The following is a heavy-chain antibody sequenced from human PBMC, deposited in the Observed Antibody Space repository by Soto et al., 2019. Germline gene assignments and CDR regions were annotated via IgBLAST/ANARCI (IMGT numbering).Heavy chain of an antibody. CDR1: GGTFSSYT. CDR2: IIPILGIA. D-gene: IGHD1-26*01. V-gene: IGHV1-69*02. CDR3: ARARYSGSPGWFDP. Sequence: QVQLVQSGAAVKKPGSSVKVSCKASGGTFSSYTISWVRQAPGQGLEWMGRIIPILGIANYAQKFQGRVTITADKSTSTAYMELSSLRSEDTAVYYCARARYSGSPGWFDPWGQGTLVTVSS. J-gene: IGHJ5*02.